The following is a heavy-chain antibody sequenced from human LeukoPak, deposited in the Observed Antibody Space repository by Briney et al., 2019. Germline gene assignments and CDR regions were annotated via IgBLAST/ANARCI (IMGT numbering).Heavy chain of an antibody. J-gene: IGHJ6*03. D-gene: IGHD4-23*01. CDR2: IYSGGGT. V-gene: IGHV3-53*01. Sequence: GGSLRLSCAASGFTVSSNYMTWVRQAPGKGLEWVSVIYSGGGTDYADSVKGRFTISRDNPKNTLYLQMNSLRADDTAVYYCARDFGGPPYYYYYMDVWGKGTTVTVSS. CDR1: GFTVSSNY. CDR3: ARDFGGPPYYYYYMDV.